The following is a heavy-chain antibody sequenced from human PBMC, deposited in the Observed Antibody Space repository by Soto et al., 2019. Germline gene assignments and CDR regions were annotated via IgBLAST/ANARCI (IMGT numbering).Heavy chain of an antibody. CDR2: IYYSGST. V-gene: IGHV4-39*01. CDR3: ATAVAGELAWFDP. J-gene: IGHJ5*02. Sequence: SETLSLTCTVSGSSISSSSYYWGWIRQPPGKGLEWIGSIYYSGSTYYNPSLKSRVTISVDTSKNQFSLKLSSVTAADTAVYYCATAVAGELAWFDPWGQGTLVAAPQ. CDR1: GSSISSSSYY. D-gene: IGHD6-19*01.